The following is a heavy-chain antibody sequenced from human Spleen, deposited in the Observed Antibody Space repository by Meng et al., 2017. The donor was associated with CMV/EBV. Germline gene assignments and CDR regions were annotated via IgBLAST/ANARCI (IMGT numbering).Heavy chain of an antibody. J-gene: IGHJ6*02. V-gene: IGHV3-30*02. CDR1: GLTFSSYG. CDR3: AKDLPGRILDLYYGMDP. CDR2: IRYDGSNK. Sequence: GESLKISCAASGLTFSSYGMHWVRQTPGKGLEWVTFIRYDGSNKYYADSVKGRFTISRDNSKNTLYLQMNSLRAEDTAVYYCAKDLPGRILDLYYGMDPWGQGTTVTVSS. D-gene: IGHD3-3*01.